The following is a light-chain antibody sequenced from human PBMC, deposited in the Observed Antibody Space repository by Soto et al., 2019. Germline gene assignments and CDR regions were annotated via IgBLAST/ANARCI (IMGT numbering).Light chain of an antibody. CDR1: SSDVGAYDY. V-gene: IGLV2-14*03. CDR2: EVS. J-gene: IGLJ1*01. Sequence: QSALTQPASVSGSPGQSITISCTGTSSDVGAYDYVSWYQQHPDKAPKLMIYEVSYRPSGVSNRFSGSKSVNTATLTISGLQAEDEAVYYCSSYTTSSTRVLGTGTKVAVL. CDR3: SSYTTSSTRV.